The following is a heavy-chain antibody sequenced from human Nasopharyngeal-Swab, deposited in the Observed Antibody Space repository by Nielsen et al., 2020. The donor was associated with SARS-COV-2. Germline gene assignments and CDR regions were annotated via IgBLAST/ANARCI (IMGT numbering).Heavy chain of an antibody. V-gene: IGHV4-39*01. CDR3: ARPRGSGWYREAFDI. D-gene: IGHD6-19*01. CDR2: IYYSGST. J-gene: IGHJ3*02. Sequence: WIRQPPGKGLEWIGIIYYSGSTYYNPSLKSRVTISVDTSKNQFSLKLSSVTAADTAVYYCARPRGSGWYREAFDIWGQGTMVTVSS.